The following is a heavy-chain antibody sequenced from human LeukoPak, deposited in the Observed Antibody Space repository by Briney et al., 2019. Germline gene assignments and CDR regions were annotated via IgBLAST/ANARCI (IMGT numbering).Heavy chain of an antibody. D-gene: IGHD3-22*01. V-gene: IGHV3-53*01. J-gene: IGHJ4*02. CDR3: ARDHDSSGYYYY. CDR2: IYSGGST. Sequence: PGASLRLSCAASGFTVSSNYISWGRQAPGKGLEWGSVIYSGGSTYYADSVKGRFTISRDNSKNTLYLQMNSLRAEDTAVYYCARDHDSSGYYYYWGQGTLVTVSS. CDR1: GFTVSSNY.